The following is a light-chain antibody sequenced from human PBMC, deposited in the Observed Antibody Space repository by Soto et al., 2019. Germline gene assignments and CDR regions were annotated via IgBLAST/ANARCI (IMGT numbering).Light chain of an antibody. CDR2: GAS. CDR3: QQYNDWPPT. Sequence: EVVMTQSPATLSVSPGERATLSCRASQSVASNLAWYQQKPGQAPRVLIFGASTRATGVPARFSGSGSGTEFTLTISSLQPEDFAIYYCQQYNDWPPTFGQGTKLEIK. V-gene: IGKV3-15*01. CDR1: QSVASN. J-gene: IGKJ2*01.